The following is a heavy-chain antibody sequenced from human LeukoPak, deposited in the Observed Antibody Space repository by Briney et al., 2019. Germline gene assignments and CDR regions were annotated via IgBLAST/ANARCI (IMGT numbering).Heavy chain of an antibody. V-gene: IGHV3-30*18. Sequence: PGRSLRLSCAASGFTFSSYGMHWVRRAPGKGLEWVAVISYDGSNKYYADSVKGRFTISRDNSKNTLYLQMNSLRAEDTAVYYCAKDRRAVTGIYYYYYGMDVWGQGTTVTVSS. J-gene: IGHJ6*02. CDR2: ISYDGSNK. CDR3: AKDRRAVTGIYYYYYGMDV. CDR1: GFTFSSYG. D-gene: IGHD2-21*02.